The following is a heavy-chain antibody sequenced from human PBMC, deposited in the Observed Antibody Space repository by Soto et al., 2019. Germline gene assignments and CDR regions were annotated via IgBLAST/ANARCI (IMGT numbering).Heavy chain of an antibody. CDR2: IYYSGST. CDR1: GGSISSGDYY. J-gene: IGHJ4*02. CDR3: ARARSGAIGFSKKRSYYFDY. V-gene: IGHV4-30-4*01. D-gene: IGHD1-26*01. Sequence: SETLSLTCTVSGGSISSGDYYWSWIRQPPGKGLEWIGYIYYSGSTYYNPSLKSRVTISVDTSKNQFSLKLSSVTAADTAVYYCARARSGAIGFSKKRSYYFDYWGQGTLVTVSS.